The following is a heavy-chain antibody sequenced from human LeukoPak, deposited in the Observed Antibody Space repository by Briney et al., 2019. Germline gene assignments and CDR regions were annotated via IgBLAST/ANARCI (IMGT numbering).Heavy chain of an antibody. V-gene: IGHV5-51*01. J-gene: IGHJ4*02. Sequence: GESLKISCKGSGYSFTSYWIGWVRQMPGKGLEWMGIIYPGDSDTRYSLSFQGQVTISADKSISTAYLQWSSLKASDTAMYYCATLPKYRLHLGPFSYWGQGTLVTVSS. CDR1: GYSFTSYW. D-gene: IGHD2-2*01. CDR3: ATLPKYRLHLGPFSY. CDR2: IYPGDSDT.